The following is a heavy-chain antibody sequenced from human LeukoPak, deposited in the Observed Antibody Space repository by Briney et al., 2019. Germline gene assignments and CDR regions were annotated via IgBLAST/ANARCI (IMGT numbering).Heavy chain of an antibody. D-gene: IGHD3-10*01. V-gene: IGHV1-69-2*01. CDR3: ACGPTSSGSYYIGVGFAN. CDR2: VDPEDGET. CDR1: GYTFTDYY. Sequence: STVKISCKVSGYTFTDYYLGWGQQAPGKRLDGMGIVDPEDGETIYAEKFQGRVTITADTSTDTAYKELSSLRSEDLAVYYCACGPTSSGSYYIGVGFANWGQGTLVTVSS. J-gene: IGHJ4*02.